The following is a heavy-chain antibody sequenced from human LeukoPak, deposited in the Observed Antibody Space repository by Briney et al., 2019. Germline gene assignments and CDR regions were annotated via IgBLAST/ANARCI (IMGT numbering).Heavy chain of an antibody. CDR2: INEDGSEK. CDR1: GFTFSSYW. Sequence: GGSLRLSCAASGFTFSSYWMTWVRQAPGKGLEWVANINEDGSEKHYVDSVKGRFTVSGDNAENSLYLQMNSLGAEDTAVYYCARDRGRRDDYWGQGTLVTVSS. CDR3: ARDRGRRDDY. J-gene: IGHJ4*02. D-gene: IGHD5-12*01. V-gene: IGHV3-7*03.